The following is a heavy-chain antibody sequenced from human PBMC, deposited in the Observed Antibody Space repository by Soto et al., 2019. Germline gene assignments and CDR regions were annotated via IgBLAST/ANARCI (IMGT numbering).Heavy chain of an antibody. D-gene: IGHD6-19*01. J-gene: IGHJ4*02. CDR2: IYPGDSET. CDR1: GYSFTSFW. V-gene: IGHV5-51*01. Sequence: GESLKSSCKGSGYSFTSFWIGWVRQMPGKGPEWLGIIYPGDSETRYSPSFQGQVTISADKSVSTAYLQWNSLKASDTAIYYCTRQHPLDSSAWYNWGQGTQVTVSS. CDR3: TRQHPLDSSAWYN.